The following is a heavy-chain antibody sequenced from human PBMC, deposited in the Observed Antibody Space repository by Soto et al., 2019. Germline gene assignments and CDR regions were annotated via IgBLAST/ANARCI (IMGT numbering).Heavy chain of an antibody. CDR3: AGGRHDDWGMDV. D-gene: IGHD3-9*01. CDR1: GGSITNGGYY. J-gene: IGHJ6*02. CDR2: ISNSGRP. Sequence: QVQLQESGPGLVKPSQTLSLTCTVSGGSITNGGYYWTWIRQHPGRGLEWIGRISNSGRPYYNPSLKSRVTISVDTSNNQFSLKLSSVTAADTAVYYCAGGRHDDWGMDVWGQGTTVTVSS. V-gene: IGHV4-31*03.